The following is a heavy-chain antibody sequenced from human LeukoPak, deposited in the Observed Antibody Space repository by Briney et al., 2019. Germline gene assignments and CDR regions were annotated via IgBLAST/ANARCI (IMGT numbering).Heavy chain of an antibody. CDR3: TRDDAVGGGYLDY. CDR1: GFTFSSYA. V-gene: IGHV3-23*01. J-gene: IGHJ4*02. CDR2: ISGSGGST. D-gene: IGHD6-19*01. Sequence: GGSLRLSCAASGFTFSSYAMSWVRQAPGKGLEWVSAISGSGGSTYYADSVKGRFTISRDKSKNTLSLQMNSLRAEDTAIYYCTRDDAVGGGYLDYWGQGALVTVSS.